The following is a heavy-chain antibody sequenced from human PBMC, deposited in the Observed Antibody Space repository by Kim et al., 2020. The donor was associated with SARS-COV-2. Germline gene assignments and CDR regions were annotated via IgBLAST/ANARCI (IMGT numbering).Heavy chain of an antibody. CDR1: GFTVNNRY. D-gene: IGHD3-16*01. CDR2: MYIGGNT. Sequence: GGSLRLSCAASGFTVNNRYMTWVRQAPGKGLEFVAIMYIGGNTYYIDSVKGRFTITRDNSKNTLFLQMNNVRAEDTAMYHCASPFGGMLGGFDLWGQGTMVTVAS. CDR3: ASPFGGMLGGFDL. J-gene: IGHJ3*01. V-gene: IGHV3-53*01.